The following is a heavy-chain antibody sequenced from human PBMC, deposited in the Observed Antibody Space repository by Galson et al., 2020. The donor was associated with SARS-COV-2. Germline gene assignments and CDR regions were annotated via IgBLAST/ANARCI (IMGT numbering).Heavy chain of an antibody. J-gene: IGHJ5*02. CDR2: TYPTSGGT. CDR1: GYTFTDYH. D-gene: IGHD6-13*01. V-gene: IGHV1-2*02. CDR3: SITAGNWGFGP. Sequence: ASLKVSCQASGYTFTDYHIHCVRPAPGQGLEWMGWTYPTSGGTDYAQQFQGRVTMTGDTAISTAYMECSGLTSDDTAGYYCSITAGNWGFGPWGQGGLVTVSS.